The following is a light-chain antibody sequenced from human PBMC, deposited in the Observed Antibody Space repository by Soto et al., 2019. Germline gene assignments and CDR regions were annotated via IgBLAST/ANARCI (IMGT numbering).Light chain of an antibody. CDR3: SSYTTFSTLV. V-gene: IGLV2-14*01. CDR2: DVA. Sequence: QSALTQPVSVSGSPGQSITIPCTGTSSDIGAYDSVSWYQQYPGKAPQLIIYDVANRPSGVSDRLSGSKSGNTASLTISGLQAEDEADYYCSSYTTFSTLVLGGGTKLTVL. CDR1: SSDIGAYDS. J-gene: IGLJ3*02.